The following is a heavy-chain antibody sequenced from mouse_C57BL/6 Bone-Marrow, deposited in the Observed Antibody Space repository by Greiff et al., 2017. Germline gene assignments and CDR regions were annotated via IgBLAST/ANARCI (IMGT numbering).Heavy chain of an antibody. D-gene: IGHD2-3*01. J-gene: IGHJ4*01. V-gene: IGHV1-69*01. CDR1: GYTFTSYW. Sequence: VQLQQPGAELVMPGASVKLSCKASGYTFTSYWMHWVKQRPGQGLEWIGEIDPSDSYTNYNQKFKGKSTLTVDKSSSTAYMQLSSLTSDDAAVYYCAREDGYYAMDYWGQGTSVTVSS. CDR2: IDPSDSYT. CDR3: AREDGYYAMDY.